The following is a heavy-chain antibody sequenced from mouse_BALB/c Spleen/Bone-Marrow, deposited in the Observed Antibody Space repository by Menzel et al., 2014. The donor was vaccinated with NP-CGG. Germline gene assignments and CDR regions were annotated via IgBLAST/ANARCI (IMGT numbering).Heavy chain of an antibody. J-gene: IGHJ2*01. CDR1: GYIFTSYV. V-gene: IGHV1-14*01. CDR3: AREGWLLRFDY. Sequence: LVESGPELVKPGTSVKMSCKASGYIFTSYVMDWVEQKPGQGLEWIGYINPYNDVTNYNEKFKGKATLTSDKSSSTAYMEVSSLTSEDSAVYCCAREGWLLRFDYWGQGTTLTVSS. D-gene: IGHD2-3*01. CDR2: INPYNDVT.